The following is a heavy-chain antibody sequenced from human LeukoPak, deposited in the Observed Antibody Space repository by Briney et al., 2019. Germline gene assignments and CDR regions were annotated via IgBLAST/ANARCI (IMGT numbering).Heavy chain of an antibody. CDR1: GGTFSSYA. J-gene: IGHJ4*02. CDR2: IIPILGIA. CDR3: ARADYDILTGYYNSFDY. V-gene: IGHV1-69*04. Sequence: SVKVSCKASGGTFSSYAISWVRQAPGQGLEWMGRIIPILGIANYAQKFQGRVTITADKSTSTAYMELSSLRSEDTAVYYCARADYDILTGYYNSFDYWGQRTLVTVSS. D-gene: IGHD3-9*01.